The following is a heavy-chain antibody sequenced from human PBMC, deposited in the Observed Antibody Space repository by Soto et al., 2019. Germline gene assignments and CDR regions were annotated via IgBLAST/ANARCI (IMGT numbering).Heavy chain of an antibody. CDR1: GSTFSSYA. CDR3: ARDENGSGSYVYYGMDV. V-gene: IGHV1-69*06. J-gene: IGHJ6*02. D-gene: IGHD3-10*01. Sequence: LVKVSCNASGSTFSSYAISAVRQAPGQALARRGGILPIVGTASCARNCQGRVTSTADKTTSTAYMALSSLRSEDTAVQCCARDENGSGSYVYYGMDVWGQGTTVTVSS. CDR2: ILPIVGTA.